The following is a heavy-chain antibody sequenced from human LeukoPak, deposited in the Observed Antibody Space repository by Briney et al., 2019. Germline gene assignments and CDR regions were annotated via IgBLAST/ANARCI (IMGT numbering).Heavy chain of an antibody. Sequence: GASVKVSCKASGYTFTSYGISWVRQAPGQGLEWMGWISAYNGNTNYAQKLQGRVTMTTDTSTSTAYMELGSLRSDDTAVYYCASGSRGYYYDSSGYHREGMDVWGQGTTVTVSS. CDR2: ISAYNGNT. D-gene: IGHD3-22*01. J-gene: IGHJ6*02. CDR1: GYTFTSYG. V-gene: IGHV1-18*01. CDR3: ASGSRGYYYDSSGYHREGMDV.